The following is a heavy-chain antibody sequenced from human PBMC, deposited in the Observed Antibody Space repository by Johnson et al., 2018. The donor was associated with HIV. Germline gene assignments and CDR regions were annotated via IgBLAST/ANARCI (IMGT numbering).Heavy chain of an antibody. V-gene: IGHV3-23*04. Sequence: EVQLVEPGGGLVQPGGSLRLSCAASGFTFSSYAMGWVRQAPGKGLERVSGIRGSGGSTNYADSVNGRFTISRDNSKNTLYLQMNSLRAEDTAVYYCAKDARLYPGIVGATNLYAFDIWGQGTMVTVSS. CDR2: IRGSGGST. CDR1: GFTFSSYA. J-gene: IGHJ3*02. CDR3: AKDARLYPGIVGATNLYAFDI. D-gene: IGHD1-26*01.